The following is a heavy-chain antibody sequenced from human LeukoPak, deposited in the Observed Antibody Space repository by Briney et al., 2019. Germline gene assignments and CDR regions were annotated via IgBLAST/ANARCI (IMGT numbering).Heavy chain of an antibody. CDR1: GFTFSDYY. Sequence: PGGSLRLSCAASGFTFSDYYMSWIRQAPGKGLEWVSYISSSGSTIYYADSVEGRFTISRDNAKNSLYLQMNSLRAEDTAVYYCASIKEQAAAGIGYWGQGTLVTVSS. J-gene: IGHJ4*02. D-gene: IGHD6-13*01. CDR3: ASIKEQAAAGIGY. CDR2: ISSSGSTI. V-gene: IGHV3-11*01.